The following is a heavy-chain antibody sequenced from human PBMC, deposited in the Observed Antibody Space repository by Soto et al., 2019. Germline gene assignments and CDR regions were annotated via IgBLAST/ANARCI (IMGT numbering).Heavy chain of an antibody. J-gene: IGHJ5*02. CDR1: GGSISSYY. CDR2: IYYSGST. D-gene: IGHD6-13*01. CDR3: ARAKAPLYSSSLYWFDP. V-gene: IGHV4-59*08. Sequence: PSETLSLTCTVSGGSISSYYWSWIRQPPGKGLEWIAYIYYSGSTNYNPSLKSRVTISVDTSKNQFSLKLSSVTAADTAVYYCARAKAPLYSSSLYWFDPWGQGTLVTVSS.